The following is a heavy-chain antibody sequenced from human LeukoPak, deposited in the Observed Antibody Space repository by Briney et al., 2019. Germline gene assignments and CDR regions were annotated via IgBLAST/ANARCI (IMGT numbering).Heavy chain of an antibody. Sequence: GGSLRLSCAASGFTFSSCAMSWVRQAPGQGLEWVSAISGASSSSNYADSVKGRFTISRDNAKNSLYLRMNSLRTEDMASYYCVKDMGDIPEWGAFDIWGQGTMVTVSS. CDR2: ISGASSSS. V-gene: IGHV3-23*01. CDR1: GFTFSSCA. CDR3: VKDMGDIPEWGAFDI. D-gene: IGHD2-15*01. J-gene: IGHJ3*02.